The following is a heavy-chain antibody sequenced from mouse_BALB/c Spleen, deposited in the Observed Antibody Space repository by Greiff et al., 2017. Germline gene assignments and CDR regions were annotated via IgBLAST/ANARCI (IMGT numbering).Heavy chain of an antibody. V-gene: IGHV3-1*02. D-gene: IGHD1-1*01. CDR2: IHYSGST. CDR3: AREEGYGSRGYFDV. Sequence: EVKLVESGPDLVKPSQSLSLTCTVTGYSITSGYSWPWIRQFPGNKLEWMGYIHYSGSTNYNPSLKSRISITRDTSKNQFFLQLNSVTTEDTATYYCAREEGYGSRGYFDVWGAGTTVTVSS. CDR1: GYSITSGYS. J-gene: IGHJ1*01.